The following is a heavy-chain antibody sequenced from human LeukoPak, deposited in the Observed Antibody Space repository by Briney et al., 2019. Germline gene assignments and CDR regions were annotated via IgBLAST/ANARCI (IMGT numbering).Heavy chain of an antibody. D-gene: IGHD3-10*01. CDR1: GFTFSSYS. J-gene: IGHJ4*02. V-gene: IGHV3-21*01. Sequence: PGGSLRLSCAASGFTFSSYSMNWVRQAPGKGLEWVSSISSSSSYIYYADSVKGRFTISRDNAKNSLYLQMNSLRAEDTAVYYCARDPSNSGNYYVFDYWGQGTLVTVPS. CDR3: ARDPSNSGNYYVFDY. CDR2: ISSSSSYI.